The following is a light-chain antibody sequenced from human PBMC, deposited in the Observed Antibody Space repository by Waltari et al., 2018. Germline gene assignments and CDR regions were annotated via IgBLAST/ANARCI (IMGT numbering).Light chain of an antibody. CDR2: EVT. V-gene: IGLV2-8*01. Sequence: QSALTQPPSASGSRGQSVTISCTGTSSDVGSYNYFSWYPQHPGKAPKLKLSEVTKRPSGVPDLFSGSKSGNTASLTVSGLQAEDEADYYCSSYAGSNNVIFGGGTRLTVL. CDR3: SSYAGSNNVI. CDR1: SSDVGSYNY. J-gene: IGLJ2*01.